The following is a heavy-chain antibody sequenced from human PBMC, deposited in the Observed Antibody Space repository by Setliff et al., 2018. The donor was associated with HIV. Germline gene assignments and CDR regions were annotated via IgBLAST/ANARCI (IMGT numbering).Heavy chain of an antibody. CDR2: IHSGGST. V-gene: IGHV3-66*01. CDR1: GFTFSSYA. D-gene: IGHD1-20*01. CDR3: ARDPGRYNGMDV. J-gene: IGHJ6*02. Sequence: PGGSLRLSCAGSGFTFSSYAMSWVRQAPGRGLEWVSVIHSGGSTYYADSVKGRFIISRDNSKNTLYLQMNSLRAEDTAVYYCARDPGRYNGMDVWGQGTTVTVSS.